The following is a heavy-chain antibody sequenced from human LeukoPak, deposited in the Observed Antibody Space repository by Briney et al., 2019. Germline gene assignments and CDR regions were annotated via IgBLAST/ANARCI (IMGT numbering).Heavy chain of an antibody. CDR1: GFTFDDYA. CDR3: AKGEGYSYGPFDY. Sequence: GGSLRLSCAASGFTFDDYAMYWVRQAPGKGLEWVSGISWNSGSIGYADSVKGRFTISGDNAKNSLYLQMNSLRAEDTALYYCAKGEGYSYGPFDYWGQGILVTVSS. V-gene: IGHV3-9*01. J-gene: IGHJ4*02. CDR2: ISWNSGSI. D-gene: IGHD5-18*01.